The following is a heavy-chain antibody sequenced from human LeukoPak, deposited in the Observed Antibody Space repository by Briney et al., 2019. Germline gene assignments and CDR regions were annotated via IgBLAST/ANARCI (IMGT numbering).Heavy chain of an antibody. V-gene: IGHV3-23*01. CDR1: GFTFSSYA. D-gene: IGHD2-2*02. J-gene: IGHJ4*02. CDR2: ISGSGGST. Sequence: PGGSLRLSCAASGFTFSSYAMSWVRQAPGKGLEWVSAISGSGGSTYYADSVKGRFTISRDNSKNTLYLQMNSLRAEDTAVSYCAKDRGLDCSSTSCYSSGLLDYWGQGTLVTVSS. CDR3: AKDRGLDCSSTSCYSSGLLDY.